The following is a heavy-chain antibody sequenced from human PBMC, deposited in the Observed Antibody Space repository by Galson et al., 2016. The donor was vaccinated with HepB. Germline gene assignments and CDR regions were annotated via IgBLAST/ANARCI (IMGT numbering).Heavy chain of an antibody. V-gene: IGHV3-11*06. J-gene: IGHJ4*02. CDR3: TRGRFNPATPFEY. CDR2: ISGNSVYI. CDR1: GFTFSDYY. Sequence: SLRLSCAASGFTFSDYYMHWVRQAPGKGLEWISRISGNSVYIDYADSVRGRVTISRDNTKKSLYLQMNSLRAEDTAVYFCTRGRFNPATPFEYWGLGTLVTVSS. D-gene: IGHD1-14*01.